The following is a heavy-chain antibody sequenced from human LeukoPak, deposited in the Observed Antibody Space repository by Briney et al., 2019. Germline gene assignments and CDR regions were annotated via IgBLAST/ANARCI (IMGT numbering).Heavy chain of an antibody. J-gene: IGHJ4*02. D-gene: IGHD3-10*01. CDR1: GLTFSSYG. CDR2: ISYDGSNK. V-gene: IGHV3-30*18. Sequence: PGGSLRLSCAASGLTFSSYGMHWGRQAPGKGLEWVAVISYDGSNKYYADSVKGRFTISRDNSKNTLYLQMNSLRAEDTAVYYCAKCRQLLWFGELDYWGPGTLVTVSS. CDR3: AKCRQLLWFGELDY.